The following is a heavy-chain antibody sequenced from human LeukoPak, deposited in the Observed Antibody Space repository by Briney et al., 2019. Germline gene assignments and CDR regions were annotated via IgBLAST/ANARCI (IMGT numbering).Heavy chain of an antibody. D-gene: IGHD3-10*01. CDR1: GFTFSNYW. CDR2: INSEGSSR. V-gene: IGHV3-74*01. Sequence: GGSLRLSCAASGFTFSNYWMHWVRQAPGKGLVWVSRINSEGSSRNYADSVKGRFTISRDNAKNTLYLQMNSLRVEDTAVCYCARLDDYGFFDYWGQGALVTVSS. J-gene: IGHJ4*02. CDR3: ARLDDYGFFDY.